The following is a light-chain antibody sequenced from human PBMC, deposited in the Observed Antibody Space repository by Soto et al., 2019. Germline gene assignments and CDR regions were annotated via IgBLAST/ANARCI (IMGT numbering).Light chain of an antibody. CDR1: SRDIGAYNL. CDR2: EVR. Sequence: QSVLTQPASVSGSPGQSITISCSGTSRDIGAYNLVSWYQQPPGKAPKLLIYEVRNRPPGISYRFSGSKSGTTASLTISSLLPEDEADYYCSTYTSRSTLVFGGGTKVTVL. CDR3: STYTSRSTLV. V-gene: IGLV2-14*01. J-gene: IGLJ2*01.